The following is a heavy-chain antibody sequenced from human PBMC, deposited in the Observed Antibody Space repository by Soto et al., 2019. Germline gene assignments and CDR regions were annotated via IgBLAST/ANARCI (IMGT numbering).Heavy chain of an antibody. CDR2: IYDNGIT. CDR1: GGSISGGRYY. J-gene: IGHJ6*02. Sequence: QMPLQESGPGLVKPSQTLSLTCNVSGGSISGGRYYWNWIRQHPGKGLEWIGNIYDNGITYYNPSLKSRVIISEDTSKNQFSLRLSAVTAADTAVYYCTRDRGFGMDVWGQGTTVTVSS. CDR3: TRDRGFGMDV. V-gene: IGHV4-31*03.